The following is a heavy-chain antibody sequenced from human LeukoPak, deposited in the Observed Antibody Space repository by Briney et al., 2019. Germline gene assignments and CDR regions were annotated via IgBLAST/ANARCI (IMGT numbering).Heavy chain of an antibody. V-gene: IGHV1-46*01. CDR3: ARPSLSGWYYYAFDI. D-gene: IGHD6-19*01. CDR1: GYTFTSYY. Sequence: GASVKVSCKASGYTFTSYYMHWVRQAPGQGLEWMGIINPSGGSTSYAQKFQGRVTMTRDMSTSTVYMELSSLRSEDTAVYYCARPSLSGWYYYAFDIWGQGTMVTVSS. J-gene: IGHJ3*02. CDR2: INPSGGST.